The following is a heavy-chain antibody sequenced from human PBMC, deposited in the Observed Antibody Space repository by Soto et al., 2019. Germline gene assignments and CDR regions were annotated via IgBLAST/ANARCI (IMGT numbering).Heavy chain of an antibody. CDR3: ARAVTNVDWLLTTWFDP. CDR1: GYTFTSYA. Sequence: GASVKVSCKASGYTFTSYAMHWVRQAPGQRLEWMGWINAGNGNTKYSQKFQGRVTITRDTSASTAYMELSSLRSEDTAVYYCARAVTNVDWLLTTWFDPWGQGTLVTVPS. CDR2: INAGNGNT. V-gene: IGHV1-3*01. J-gene: IGHJ5*02. D-gene: IGHD3-9*01.